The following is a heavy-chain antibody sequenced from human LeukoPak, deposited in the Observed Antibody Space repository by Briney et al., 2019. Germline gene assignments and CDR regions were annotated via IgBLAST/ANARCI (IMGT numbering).Heavy chain of an antibody. CDR3: ARGDDYGAPFNYYYGMDV. J-gene: IGHJ6*02. V-gene: IGHV3-11*04. CDR1: GFTLSDYY. D-gene: IGHD4-17*01. Sequence: GGSLRLSCVVSGFTLSDYYMTWIRQTPGNGLGWISDVSSTSATIYYADSVKGRFTISRDNAKNSLYLQMNSMRAEDTAVYYCARGDDYGAPFNYYYGMDVWGQGTTVTVSS. CDR2: VSSTSATI.